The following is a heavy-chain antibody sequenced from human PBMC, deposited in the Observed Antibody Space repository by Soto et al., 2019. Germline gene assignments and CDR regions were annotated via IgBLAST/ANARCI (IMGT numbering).Heavy chain of an antibody. Sequence: SVKVSCKASGFTFTSSAVQWVRQARGQRLEWIGWIVVGSGNTNYAQKFQERVTITRDMSTSTAYMELSSLRSEDTAVYYCAAGPMVRGVISEPFGDYYYGMDVWGQGTTVTVSS. CDR2: IVVGSGNT. V-gene: IGHV1-58*01. CDR3: AAGPMVRGVISEPFGDYYYGMDV. CDR1: GFTFTSSA. D-gene: IGHD3-10*01. J-gene: IGHJ6*02.